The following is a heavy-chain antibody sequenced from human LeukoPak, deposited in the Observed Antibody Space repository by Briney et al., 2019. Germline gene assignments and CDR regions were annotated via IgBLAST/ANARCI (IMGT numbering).Heavy chain of an antibody. CDR1: GFTFDDYA. V-gene: IGHV3-43*02. CDR2: ISGDGGST. J-gene: IGHJ5*02. CDR3: AKDSRYSYYYDSSGLPAA. Sequence: GSLRLSCAASGFTFDDYAMHWVRQAPGKGLEWVSLISGDGGSTYYADSVKGRFTISRDNSKNSLYLQMNSLRTEDTALYYCAKDSRYSYYYDSSGLPAAWGQGTLVTVSS. D-gene: IGHD3-22*01.